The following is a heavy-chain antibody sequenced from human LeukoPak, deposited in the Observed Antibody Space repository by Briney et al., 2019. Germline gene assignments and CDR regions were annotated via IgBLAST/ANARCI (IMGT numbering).Heavy chain of an antibody. CDR2: IYYSGST. V-gene: IGHV4-39*07. Sequence: SETLSLTCTVSGGSISSSSYYWGWIRQPPGKGLEWIGSIYYSGSTYHNPSLKSRVTISVDTSKNQFSLKLSSVTAADTAVYYCASPGMQWLQGYFQHWGQGTLVTVSS. CDR1: GGSISSSSYY. D-gene: IGHD6-19*01. J-gene: IGHJ1*01. CDR3: ASPGMQWLQGYFQH.